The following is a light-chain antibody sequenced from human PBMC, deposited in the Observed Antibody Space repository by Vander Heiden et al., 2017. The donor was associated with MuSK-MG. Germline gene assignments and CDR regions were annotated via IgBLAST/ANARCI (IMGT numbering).Light chain of an antibody. CDR2: AAS. J-gene: IGKJ2*01. CDR3: QQSYSTPST. Sequence: DIKLTPCPSSLSASVGDRVTITCRASQSISSYLNWYQQKPGKAPKLLIYAASSLQSGVPSRFSGSGSGTDFTLTISSLQPEDFATYYCQQSYSTPSTFGQGTKLEIK. V-gene: IGKV1-39*01. CDR1: QSISSY.